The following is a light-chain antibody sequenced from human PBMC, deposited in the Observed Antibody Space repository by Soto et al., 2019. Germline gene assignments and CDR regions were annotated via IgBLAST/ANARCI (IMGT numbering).Light chain of an antibody. CDR2: GVF. CDR3: QQYNDWPLT. V-gene: IGKV3-15*01. J-gene: IGKJ1*01. CDR1: QSVGRN. Sequence: EILMTQSPATLSASTGERATLSCRASQSVGRNSAWYQQKPGQAPSLLIYGVFTLAPGIPSRFSGSGSGTEFTLTISSLQPEDFALYYCQQYNDWPLTFGQGTKVEVK.